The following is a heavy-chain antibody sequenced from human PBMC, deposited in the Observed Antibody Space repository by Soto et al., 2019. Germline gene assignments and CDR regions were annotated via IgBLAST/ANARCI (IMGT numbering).Heavy chain of an antibody. J-gene: IGHJ4*02. CDR3: AKEGGSSGWYATYYFDY. CDR2: ISYDGSNK. D-gene: IGHD6-19*01. V-gene: IGHV3-30*18. CDR1: GFTFSSYG. Sequence: QVQLVESGGGVVQPGRSLRLSCAASGFTFSSYGMHWVRQAPGKGLEWVAVISYDGSNKYYADSVKGRLTISRDNSKNTLYLQMNSLRAEDTAVYYCAKEGGSSGWYATYYFDYWGQGTLVTVSS.